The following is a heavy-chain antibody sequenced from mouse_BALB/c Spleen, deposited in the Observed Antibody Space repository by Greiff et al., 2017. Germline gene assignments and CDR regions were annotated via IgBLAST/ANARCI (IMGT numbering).Heavy chain of an antibody. J-gene: IGHJ4*01. CDR3: LRLYGYGYYYAMDY. V-gene: IGHV10-1*02. CDR2: IRSKSNNYAT. D-gene: IGHD2-2*01. Sequence: EVKLVESGGGLVQPKGSLKLSCAASGFTFNTYAMNWVRQAPGKGLEWVARIRSKSNNYATYYADSVKDRFTISRDDSQSMLYLQMNNLKTEDTAMYYCLRLYGYGYYYAMDYWGQGTSVTVSS. CDR1: GFTFNTYA.